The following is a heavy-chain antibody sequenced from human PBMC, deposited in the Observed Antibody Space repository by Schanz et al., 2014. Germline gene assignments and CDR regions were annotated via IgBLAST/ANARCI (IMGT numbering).Heavy chain of an antibody. CDR3: AKAADWPVTRFDP. CDR1: GFTLSSYG. CDR2: INSVGSNT. D-gene: IGHD3-9*01. Sequence: QVRLVESGGGVVQPGRSLRLSCAASGFTLSSYGMHWVRQDPGKGLVWVARINSVGSNTDYADSVTGRFTISSDSSKNTLYLQMSSLRADDTAVYYCAKAADWPVTRFDPWGQGTLVTVSS. J-gene: IGHJ5*02. V-gene: IGHV3-NL1*01.